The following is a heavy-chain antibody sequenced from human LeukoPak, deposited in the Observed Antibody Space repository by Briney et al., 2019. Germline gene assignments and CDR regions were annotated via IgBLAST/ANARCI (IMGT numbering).Heavy chain of an antibody. CDR2: ISSSSSYI. CDR3: AKALGSCSSTSCRPHGMDV. V-gene: IGHV3-21*04. J-gene: IGHJ6*04. D-gene: IGHD2-2*01. Sequence: GGSLRLSCAASGFTFSSYSMNWVRQAPGKGLEWVSSISSSSSYIYYADSVKGRFTISRDNAKNSLYLQMNSLRAEDTAVYYCAKALGSCSSTSCRPHGMDVWGKGTTVTVSS. CDR1: GFTFSSYS.